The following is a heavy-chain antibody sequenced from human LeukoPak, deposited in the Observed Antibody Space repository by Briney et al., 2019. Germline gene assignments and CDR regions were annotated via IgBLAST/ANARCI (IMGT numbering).Heavy chain of an antibody. J-gene: IGHJ4*02. CDR1: GFTFDDYA. V-gene: IGHV3-9*01. CDR3: AKATGVVVPAGGFDY. Sequence: GRSLRLSCAASGFTFDDYAMHWVRQAPGKGLEWVSGISWNSGSIGYADSVKGRFTISRDNAKNSLYLQMNSLRAEDTALYYCAKATGVVVPAGGFDYWGQGTLVTVSS. D-gene: IGHD2-2*01. CDR2: ISWNSGSI.